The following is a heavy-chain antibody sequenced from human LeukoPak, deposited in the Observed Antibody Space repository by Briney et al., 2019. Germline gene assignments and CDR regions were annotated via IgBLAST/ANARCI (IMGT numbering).Heavy chain of an antibody. D-gene: IGHD3-10*01. Sequence: PSETLSLTCTVSGGSISSYYWSWIRQPPGKGLEWIGYIYYSGSTNYNPSLKSRVTISVDTSKNQFSLKLSSVTAADTAVYYCARTRFGESDAFDIWGQGTMVTVSS. CDR1: GGSISSYY. V-gene: IGHV4-59*01. CDR3: ARTRFGESDAFDI. J-gene: IGHJ3*02. CDR2: IYYSGST.